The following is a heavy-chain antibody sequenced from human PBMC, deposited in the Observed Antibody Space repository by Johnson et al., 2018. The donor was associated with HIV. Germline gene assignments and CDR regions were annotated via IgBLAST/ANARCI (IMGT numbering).Heavy chain of an antibody. D-gene: IGHD4-17*01. V-gene: IGHV3-9*01. CDR2: ISWYSGSL. CDR3: AKDIVAGYGDSRGAFEI. J-gene: IGHJ3*02. Sequence: VQLVESGGGLIQPGRSLRLSCAASGFIFDDNAMHWVRQAPGKGLEWVSGISWYSGSLGYADSVKGRFTISRDNAKNSLYLQMNSLRAEDTALYYCAKDIVAGYGDSRGAFEIWGQGTMVTVSS. CDR1: GFIFDDNA.